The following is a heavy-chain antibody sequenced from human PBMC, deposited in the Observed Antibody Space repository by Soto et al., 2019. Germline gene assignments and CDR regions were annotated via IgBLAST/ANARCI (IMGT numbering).Heavy chain of an antibody. CDR1: GFTFSNAW. Sequence: PGGSLRLSCAASGFTFSNAWMSWVRQAPGKGLEWVGRIKSYTNGGTTDYAAPVKGRFAISRDDSKNTLYLQMNSLKTEDSGVYYCTPGDPLNHYWGQGTLVTGSS. J-gene: IGHJ4*02. CDR2: IKSYTNGGTT. CDR3: TPGDPLNHY. V-gene: IGHV3-15*01.